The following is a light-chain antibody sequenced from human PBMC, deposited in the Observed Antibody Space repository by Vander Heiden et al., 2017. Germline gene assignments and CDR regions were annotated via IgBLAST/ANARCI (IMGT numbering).Light chain of an antibody. J-gene: IGKJ1*01. Sequence: DIQITQAPTSLSAPLGDGVTFTCPASQDIRHYLAWFHQKPGKAPKSLIYAASSLQSGVPSKFSGSGSGTDFTLTISSLQPEDFATYYCQQYNSYPRTFGQGTKVEIK. CDR3: QQYNSYPRT. V-gene: IGKV1-16*02. CDR1: QDIRHY. CDR2: AAS.